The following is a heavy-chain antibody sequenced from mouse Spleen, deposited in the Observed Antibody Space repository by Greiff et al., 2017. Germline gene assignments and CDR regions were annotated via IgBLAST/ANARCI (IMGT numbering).Heavy chain of an antibody. CDR1: GYTFTSYW. CDR3: ARGMGNYPAWFAY. J-gene: IGHJ3*01. D-gene: IGHD2-1*01. CDR2: IDPSDSYT. V-gene: IGHV1-50*01. Sequence: VQLQQSGAELVKPGASVKLSCKASGYTFTSYWMQWVKQRPGQGLEWIGEIDPSDSYTNYNQKFKGKATLTVDTSSSTAYMQLSSLTSEDSAVYYCARGMGNYPAWFAYWGQGTLVTVSA.